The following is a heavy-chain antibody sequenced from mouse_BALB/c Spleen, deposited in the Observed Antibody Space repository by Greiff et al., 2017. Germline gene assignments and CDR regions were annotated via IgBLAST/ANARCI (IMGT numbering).Heavy chain of an antibody. J-gene: IGHJ2*01. Sequence: EVQLQQSGAELVKPGASVKLSCTASGFNIKDTYMHWVKQRPEQGLEWIGRIDPANGNTKNDPKFQGKATITTDTSSNTAYLQLSSLTSEDTAVYYWAREVPYYGNYVNFDYWDKGNTRTVSS. CDR1: GFNIKDTY. D-gene: IGHD2-10*01. V-gene: IGHV14-3*02. CDR2: IDPANGNT. CDR3: AREVPYYGNYVNFDY.